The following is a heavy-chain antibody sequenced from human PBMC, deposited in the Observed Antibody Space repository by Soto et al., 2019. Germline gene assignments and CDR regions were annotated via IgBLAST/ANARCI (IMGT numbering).Heavy chain of an antibody. D-gene: IGHD3-22*01. Sequence: SETLSLTCTVSVDSISTFYWGWIRQSPGKELEWIGYVYYNGSTNYNPSLKSRVTISVDRSKNQFSLKLTSANAADTAVYYCARGRTVRNYADDSSDYFYFFDYWGQGTQVTVSS. CDR3: ARGRTVRNYADDSSDYFYFFDY. J-gene: IGHJ4*02. CDR1: VDSISTFY. CDR2: VYYNGST. V-gene: IGHV4-59*01.